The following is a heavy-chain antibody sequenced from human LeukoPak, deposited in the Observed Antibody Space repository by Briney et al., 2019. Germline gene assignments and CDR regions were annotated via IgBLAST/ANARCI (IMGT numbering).Heavy chain of an antibody. CDR1: GGSISSYY. D-gene: IGHD5-18*01. Sequence: PSETLSLTCTVSGGSISSYYWSWIRQPPGKGLEWIGYIYYSGSTNYNPSLKSRVTISVDTSKNQFSLKLSSVTAADTAVYYCASWGKRGYSYGPGYWGQGTLVTVSS. CDR3: ASWGKRGYSYGPGY. J-gene: IGHJ4*02. CDR2: IYYSGST. V-gene: IGHV4-59*01.